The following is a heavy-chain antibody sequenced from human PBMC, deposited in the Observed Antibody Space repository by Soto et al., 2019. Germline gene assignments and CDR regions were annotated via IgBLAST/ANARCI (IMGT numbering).Heavy chain of an antibody. V-gene: IGHV5-51*01. J-gene: IGHJ4*02. CDR2: IYPGDSDT. CDR3: ARHPDYDILTGYSPPFDY. CDR1: GCSFTSYW. Sequence: PGESLKISCKGSGCSFTSYWIGWVRQMPGKGLEWMGIIYPGDSDTRYSPSFQGQATISADKSISTAYLQWSSLKASDTAMYYCARHPDYDILTGYSPPFDYWGQAALVPVSS. D-gene: IGHD3-9*01.